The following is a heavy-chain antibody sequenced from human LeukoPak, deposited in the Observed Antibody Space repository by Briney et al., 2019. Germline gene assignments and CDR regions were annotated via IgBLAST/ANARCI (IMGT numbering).Heavy chain of an antibody. CDR3: VRDVGAVRGEVYFDY. CDR2: ITGSGPYM. J-gene: IGHJ4*02. Sequence: PGRSLRLSCAASGFTFSTFAMHWVRLSPGKGLEWVSSITGSGPYMLYADSVKHRFTISRGNTKNLLYLEMNSLRAEDTAMYFCVRDVGAVRGEVYFDYWGQGTLVTVSS. D-gene: IGHD3-10*01. V-gene: IGHV3-21*06. CDR1: GFTFSTFA.